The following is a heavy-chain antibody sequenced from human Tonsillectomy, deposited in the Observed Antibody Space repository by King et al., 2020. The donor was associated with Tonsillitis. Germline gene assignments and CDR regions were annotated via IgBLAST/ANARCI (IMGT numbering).Heavy chain of an antibody. V-gene: IGHV3-30-3*01. Sequence: VQLVESGGGVVQPGRSLRLSCAASGFTFSSYAMHWVRQAPGKGLEWVAVISYDGGNKYYADSVKGRFTISRDNSKNTLYLQMNSLGAEDTAVYYCARDRYFDNFDYWGQGTLVTVSS. CDR2: ISYDGGNK. CDR1: GFTFSSYA. D-gene: IGHD3-9*01. J-gene: IGHJ4*02. CDR3: ARDRYFDNFDY.